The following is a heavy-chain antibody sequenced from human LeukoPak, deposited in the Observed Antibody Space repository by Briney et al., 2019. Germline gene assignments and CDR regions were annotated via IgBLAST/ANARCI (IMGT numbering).Heavy chain of an antibody. Sequence: ASVKVSCKASGGTFSSYAINWVRQATGQGLEWMGWMNPNSGNTGYAQKFQGRVTMTRNTSISTAYMELSSLRSEDTAVYYCARGRAKGAIFGVVIRNYYYYYMDVWGKGTTVTVSS. D-gene: IGHD3-3*01. J-gene: IGHJ6*03. CDR1: GGTFSSYA. CDR2: MNPNSGNT. CDR3: ARGRAKGAIFGVVIRNYYYYYMDV. V-gene: IGHV1-8*02.